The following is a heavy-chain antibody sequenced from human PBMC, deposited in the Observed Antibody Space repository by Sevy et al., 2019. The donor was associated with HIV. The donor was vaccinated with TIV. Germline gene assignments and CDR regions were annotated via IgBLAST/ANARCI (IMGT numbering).Heavy chain of an antibody. V-gene: IGHV3-21*01. CDR3: ARQTAEYSSFFFDY. CDR2: ISSSTYR. Sequence: GGSLRLSCAASGFTFSRYNMNWVRQAPGKGLEWVSSISSSTYRNYADSVKGRFTISRDNAKSSVYLHMNSLRAEDTAVYYCARQTAEYSSFFFDYWGQGALVTVSS. CDR1: GFTFSRYN. J-gene: IGHJ4*02. D-gene: IGHD6-6*01.